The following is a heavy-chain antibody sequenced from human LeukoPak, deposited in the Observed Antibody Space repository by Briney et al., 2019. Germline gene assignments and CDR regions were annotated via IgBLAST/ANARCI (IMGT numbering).Heavy chain of an antibody. D-gene: IGHD3-3*01. Sequence: ASVKVSCKASGYTFTSYDINWVRQATGQGLEWMGWMNPNSGNTGYAQKFQGRVTMTRNTSISTAYMELSSLRSEDTAVYYCARRYYDFWSGYYSNNWFDTWGEGPLVTVSS. CDR1: GYTFTSYD. V-gene: IGHV1-8*01. J-gene: IGHJ5*02. CDR3: ARRYYDFWSGYYSNNWFDT. CDR2: MNPNSGNT.